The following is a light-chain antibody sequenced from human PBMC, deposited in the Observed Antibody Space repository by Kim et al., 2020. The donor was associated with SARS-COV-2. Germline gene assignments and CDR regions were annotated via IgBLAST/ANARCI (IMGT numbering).Light chain of an antibody. CDR3: QQYNSYSPTWT. CDR2: KAS. J-gene: IGKJ1*01. V-gene: IGKV1-5*03. CDR1: QSISSW. Sequence: SVGDRVTITCRASQSISSWLAWYQQKPGKAPKLLIYKASSLESGVPSRFSGSGSGTEFTLTISSLQPDDFATYYCQQYNSYSPTWTFGQGTKLEI.